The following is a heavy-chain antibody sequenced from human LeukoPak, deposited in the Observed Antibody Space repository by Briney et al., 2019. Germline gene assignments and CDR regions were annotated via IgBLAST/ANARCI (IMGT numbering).Heavy chain of an antibody. Sequence: SETLSLTCAVYGGSFSGYYWSWIRQPPGKGLEWIGEINHSGSTNYNPSLKGRVTISVDTSKNQFSLKLSSVTAADTAVYYCARLAAAGTCWGQGTLVTVSS. CDR3: ARLAAAGTC. V-gene: IGHV4-34*01. CDR1: GGSFSGYY. D-gene: IGHD6-13*01. CDR2: INHSGST. J-gene: IGHJ4*02.